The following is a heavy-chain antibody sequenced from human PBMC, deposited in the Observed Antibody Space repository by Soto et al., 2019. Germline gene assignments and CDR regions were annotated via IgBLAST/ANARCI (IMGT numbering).Heavy chain of an antibody. D-gene: IGHD3-10*01. V-gene: IGHV4-34*01. Sequence: PSETLSLTCAVYGGSFSGYYWSWIRQPPGKGLEWIGEINHSGSTNYNPSLKSRVTISVDTSKNQFSLKLSSVTAADTAVYYCARVRRYMVRGVHPRYYYYGMDVWGQGTTVTVSS. CDR2: INHSGST. CDR3: ARVRRYMVRGVHPRYYYYGMDV. CDR1: GGSFSGYY. J-gene: IGHJ6*02.